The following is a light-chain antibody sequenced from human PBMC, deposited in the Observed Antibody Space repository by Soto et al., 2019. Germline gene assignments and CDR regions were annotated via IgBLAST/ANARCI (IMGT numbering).Light chain of an antibody. V-gene: IGKV1-5*01. CDR1: QSIGTW. J-gene: IGKJ1*01. CDR3: QQYSDSSGA. Sequence: DIQVTQSPSTLSASVGDRVTITCGASQSIGTWLAWYQQKPGKAPKLLIFDAPTLESGVPSRFSGSGSGTDFTLTISSLQPDDFATYYCQQYSDSSGAFGQGTKVDIK. CDR2: DAP.